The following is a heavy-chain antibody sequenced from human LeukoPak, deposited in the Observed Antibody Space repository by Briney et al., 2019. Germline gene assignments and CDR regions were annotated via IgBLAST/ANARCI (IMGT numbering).Heavy chain of an antibody. CDR2: IYYSGST. V-gene: IGHV4-39*01. D-gene: IGHD3-16*01. CDR1: GGSISSSSYY. CDR3: TRGGGYPYLNWFDP. J-gene: IGHJ5*02. Sequence: PSETLSLTCTVSGGSISSSSYYWGWIRQPPGKGLEWIGSIYYSGSTYYNPSLKSRVTISVDTSKNQFSLKLNSVTAADTAFYYCTRGGGYPYLNWFDPWGQGTLVTVSS.